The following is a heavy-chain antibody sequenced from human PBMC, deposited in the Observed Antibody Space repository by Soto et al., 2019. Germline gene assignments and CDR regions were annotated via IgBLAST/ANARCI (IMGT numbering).Heavy chain of an antibody. J-gene: IGHJ4*02. V-gene: IGHV4-59*08. Sequence: ASETLSLTCTVSGGSISSYYLTWIRQPPGKGLEWIGFMYNSGSTHYNPSLKSRVTISLDTSKNQFSLNLRSVTAADTAVYYCASMGYHYGSGSYPLDYWGQGTLVTVSS. CDR2: MYNSGST. CDR3: ASMGYHYGSGSYPLDY. D-gene: IGHD3-10*01. CDR1: GGSISSYY.